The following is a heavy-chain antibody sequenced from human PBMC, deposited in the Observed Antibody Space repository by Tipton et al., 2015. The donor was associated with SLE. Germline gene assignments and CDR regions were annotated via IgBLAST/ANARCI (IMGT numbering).Heavy chain of an antibody. J-gene: IGHJ6*03. V-gene: IGHV4-61*02. CDR2: IYTSGST. D-gene: IGHD3-3*02. CDR3: AREGVHFWSGSSYYYYYYMDV. CDR1: GGSISSGSYY. Sequence: LRLSCTVSGGSISSGSYYWSWIRQPAGKGLEWIGRIYTSGSTNYNPSLKSRVTISVDTSKNQFSLKLSSVTAADTAVYCCAREGVHFWSGSSYYYYYYMDVWGKGTTVTVSS.